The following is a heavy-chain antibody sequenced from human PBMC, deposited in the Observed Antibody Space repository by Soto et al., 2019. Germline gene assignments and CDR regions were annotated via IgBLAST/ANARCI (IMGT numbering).Heavy chain of an antibody. CDR3: ARDGPYCSGGSCYSGPMDV. CDR2: IIPILGIA. D-gene: IGHD2-15*01. Sequence: GASVKVSCKASGGTFSSYTISWVRQAPGQGLEWMGRIIPILGIANYAQKIQGRDTITADKSTSTAYMELSSLRSKDTAVYFCARDGPYCSGGSCYSGPMDVWGKGTTVTVSS. V-gene: IGHV1-69*04. CDR1: GGTFSSYT. J-gene: IGHJ6*03.